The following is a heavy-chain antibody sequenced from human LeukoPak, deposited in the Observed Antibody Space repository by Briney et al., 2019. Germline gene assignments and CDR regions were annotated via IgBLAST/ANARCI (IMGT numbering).Heavy chain of an antibody. CDR1: GFTFSDYY. D-gene: IGHD3-22*01. Sequence: PGGSLRLSCAASGFTFSDYYMSWIRQAPGKGLEWVSYISSSGSTIYYADSVKGRFTISRDNSKNTLYLQMNSVRAEDTAVYYCAKVPTYYYESSGYYHFDYWGQGTLVTVSP. V-gene: IGHV3-11*01. J-gene: IGHJ4*02. CDR3: AKVPTYYYESSGYYHFDY. CDR2: ISSSGSTI.